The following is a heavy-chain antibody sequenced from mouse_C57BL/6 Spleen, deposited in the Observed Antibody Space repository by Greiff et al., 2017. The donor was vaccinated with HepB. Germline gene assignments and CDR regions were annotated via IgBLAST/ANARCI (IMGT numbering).Heavy chain of an antibody. Sequence: QVQLQQPGAELVMPGASVKLSCKASGYTFTSYWMHWVKQRPGQGLEWIGEIDPSDSYTNYNQKFKGKSTLTVEKSSSTAYMQLSSLTSEDSAVYYCARGDTTVVAPFDYWGQGTTLTVSS. D-gene: IGHD1-1*01. CDR3: ARGDTTVVAPFDY. J-gene: IGHJ2*01. V-gene: IGHV1-69*01. CDR1: GYTFTSYW. CDR2: IDPSDSYT.